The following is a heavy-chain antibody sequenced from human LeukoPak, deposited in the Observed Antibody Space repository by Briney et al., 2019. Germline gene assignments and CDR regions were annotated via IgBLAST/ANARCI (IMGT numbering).Heavy chain of an antibody. CDR1: DYTFINYG. V-gene: IGHV1-46*01. D-gene: IGHD3-3*01. CDR2: INPSGGST. CDR3: ASLRFLEGIGY. Sequence: ASVKVSCKASDYTFINYGISWVRQAPGQGLEWMGWINPSGGSTSYAQKFQGRVTMTRDMSTSTVYMELSSLRSEDTAVYYCASLRFLEGIGYWGQGTLVTVSS. J-gene: IGHJ4*02.